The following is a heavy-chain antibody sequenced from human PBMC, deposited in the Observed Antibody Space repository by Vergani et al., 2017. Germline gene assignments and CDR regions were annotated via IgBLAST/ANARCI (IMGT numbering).Heavy chain of an antibody. D-gene: IGHD2-21*01. CDR1: GGTFSSYA. V-gene: IGHV1-69*01. CDR3: ASGPAYCGGDCYSPPNLDY. J-gene: IGHJ4*02. Sequence: QVQLVQSGAEVKKPGSSVKVSCKASGGTFSSYAISWVRQAPGQGLEWMGGIIPIFGTANYAQKFQGRVTITADESTSAAYMELSSLRSEDTAVYYCASGPAYCGGDCYSPPNLDYWGQGTLVTVSS. CDR2: IIPIFGTA.